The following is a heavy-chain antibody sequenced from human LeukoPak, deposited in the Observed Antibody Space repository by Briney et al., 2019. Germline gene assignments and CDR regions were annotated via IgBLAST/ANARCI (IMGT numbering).Heavy chain of an antibody. CDR2: INHSGST. Sequence: PSETLSLTCAVYGGSFSGYYWSWIRQPPGKGLEWIGEINHSGSTNYNPSLKSRVTILVDTSKIQFSLKLSSVTAADTAVYYCARELYVAVAGTAPNWFDPWGQGTLVTVSS. D-gene: IGHD6-19*01. CDR3: ARELYVAVAGTAPNWFDP. CDR1: GGSFSGYY. V-gene: IGHV4-34*01. J-gene: IGHJ5*02.